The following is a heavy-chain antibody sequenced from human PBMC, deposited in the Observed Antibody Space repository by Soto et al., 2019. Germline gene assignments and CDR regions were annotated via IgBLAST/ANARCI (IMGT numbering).Heavy chain of an antibody. J-gene: IGHJ4*02. CDR3: AHSLFHCSGGSCYYPHFDY. CDR2: IYWNDDK. D-gene: IGHD2-15*01. CDR1: GFSLSTSGVG. Sequence: SGPTLVNPTHTLTLTCTFSGFSLSTSGVGVGWIRQPPGKALEWLALIYWNDDKRYSPSLKSRLTITKDTSKNQVVLTMTNMDRFCRGAYEGAHSLFHCSGGSCYYPHFDYWGQGTLVAVSS. V-gene: IGHV2-5*01.